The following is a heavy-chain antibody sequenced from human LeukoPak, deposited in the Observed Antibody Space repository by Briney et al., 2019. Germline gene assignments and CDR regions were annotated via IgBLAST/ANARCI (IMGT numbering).Heavy chain of an antibody. Sequence: PSETLSLTCTVSGGSINSGNYYSSWIRQPAGKGLEWIGRIYTSGSTSYNPSLKSRVTISVDTSKNQFSLRLTSVTAADTAVYYCARQTGSGLFILPGGQGTLVTVSS. CDR3: ARQTGSGLFILP. CDR2: IYTSGST. CDR1: GGSINSGNYY. J-gene: IGHJ4*02. V-gene: IGHV4-61*02. D-gene: IGHD3/OR15-3a*01.